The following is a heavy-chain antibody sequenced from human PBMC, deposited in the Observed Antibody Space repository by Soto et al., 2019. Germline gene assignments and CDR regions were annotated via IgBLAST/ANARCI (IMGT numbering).Heavy chain of an antibody. CDR3: AKPYQLPQDYFDY. J-gene: IGHJ4*02. CDR1: GFTFSNYW. V-gene: IGHV3-74*01. CDR2: INSDGSSA. Sequence: VRLSCAASGFTFSNYWMHWVRQAPGKGLVWVSRINSDGSSASYADSVKGRFTISRDNAKNTLYLQMNSLRAEDTAVYYCAKPYQLPQDYFDYWGQGTLVTVSS. D-gene: IGHD2-2*01.